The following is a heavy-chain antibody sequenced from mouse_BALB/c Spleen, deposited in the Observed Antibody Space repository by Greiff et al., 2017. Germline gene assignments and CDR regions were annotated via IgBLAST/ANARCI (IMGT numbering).Heavy chain of an antibody. D-gene: IGHD1-1*01. Sequence: QVQLQQSGAELARPGASVKLSRKASGYTFTDYYINWVKQRTGQGLEWIGEIYPGSGNTYYNEKFKGKATLTADKSSSTAYMQLSSLTSEDSAVYFCARGGYGSRRDWYFDVWGAGTTVTVSS. CDR1: GYTFTDYY. CDR2: IYPGSGNT. V-gene: IGHV1-77*01. J-gene: IGHJ1*01. CDR3: ARGGYGSRRDWYFDV.